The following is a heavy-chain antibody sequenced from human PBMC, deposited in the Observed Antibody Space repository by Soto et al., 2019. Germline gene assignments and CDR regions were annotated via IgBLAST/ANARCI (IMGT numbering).Heavy chain of an antibody. V-gene: IGHV1-2*02. D-gene: IGHD5-12*01. J-gene: IGHJ4*02. CDR3: ARAGLTCLELATTY. Sequence: QVQLVQSGAEVKKPGASVKVSCKASRYTFIDYYMHWVRQSPGQGLEWMGWINPNSGVTRIPQKFQGRVIMTRDTSISTVYMELSRLTSDDTAVYYCARAGLTCLELATTYWGQGTLVTVSS. CDR1: RYTFIDYY. CDR2: INPNSGVT.